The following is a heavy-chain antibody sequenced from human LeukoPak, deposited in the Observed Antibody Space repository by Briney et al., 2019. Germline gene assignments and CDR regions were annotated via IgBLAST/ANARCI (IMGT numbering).Heavy chain of an antibody. Sequence: PGGSLRLSCSTSGFTFDDYAMHWVRQFPGKGLEWVSLISEDGGRTYYADSVKGRFTISRDNSKNSLYLQMNSLRTEDTAFYYCAKGRLSGTYNIVYDSWGRGTLVTVSS. CDR1: GFTFDDYA. J-gene: IGHJ5*01. CDR2: ISEDGGRT. CDR3: AKGRLSGTYNIVYDS. D-gene: IGHD3-10*01. V-gene: IGHV3-43*02.